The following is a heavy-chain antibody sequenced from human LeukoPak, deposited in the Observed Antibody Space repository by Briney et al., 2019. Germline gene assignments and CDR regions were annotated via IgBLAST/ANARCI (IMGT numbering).Heavy chain of an antibody. CDR3: VSLGSTSPGNWYKFFDK. Sequence: GESLRLSCTASGFTFSNFWMGWVRQAPGKGLEWVANIKQDETEKFYLGSVKGRFTISRDNAKNSLYLQMNSLGVEDTALYYCVSLGSTSPGNWYKFFDKWGQGPLVTVSS. D-gene: IGHD2-2*01. J-gene: IGHJ4*02. CDR1: GFTFSNFW. CDR2: IKQDETEK. V-gene: IGHV3-7*03.